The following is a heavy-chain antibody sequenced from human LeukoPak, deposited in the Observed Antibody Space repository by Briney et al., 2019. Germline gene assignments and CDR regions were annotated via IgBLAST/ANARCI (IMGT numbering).Heavy chain of an antibody. CDR3: ARGGTSANFQH. J-gene: IGHJ1*01. CDR1: GGSISSGGYY. CDR2: IYYSGST. Sequence: SQTLSLTCTVSGGSISSGGYYWSWIRQHPGKGLEWIGYIYYSGSTHYNPSLQSRVSISVDTSENQFSLKLSSVTAADTAVYYCARGGTSANFQHWGQGTLLTVSS. V-gene: IGHV4-31*03.